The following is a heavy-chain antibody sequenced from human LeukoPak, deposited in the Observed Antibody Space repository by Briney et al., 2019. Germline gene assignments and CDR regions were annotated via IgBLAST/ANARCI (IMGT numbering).Heavy chain of an antibody. J-gene: IGHJ3*02. CDR1: GGSISSDDYC. CDR2: IYYSGST. CDR3: AKSREEIRGLDAFDI. Sequence: SETLSLTCSVSGGSISSDDYCWNWIRQHPGKGLEWIGYIYYSGSTYYNPSLKSRVALSVDTSKNQFSLKLSSLTAADTAAYYCAKSREEIRGLDAFDIWGQGTMVTVSS. D-gene: IGHD5-24*01. V-gene: IGHV4-31*03.